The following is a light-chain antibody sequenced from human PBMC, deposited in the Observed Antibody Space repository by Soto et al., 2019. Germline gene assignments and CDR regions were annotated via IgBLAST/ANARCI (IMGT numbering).Light chain of an antibody. CDR3: ASHTSSNTRV. J-gene: IGLJ1*01. Sequence: QSVLTQPASVSGSPGQSIGIPCIGTSSDVGAYDYVSWYQQHPDRAPKLMVYEVHNRPSGVSNRFSGSKSVNTATLTISGLQPEDEADYYCASHTSSNTRVFGTGTKVTVL. CDR2: EVH. CDR1: SSDVGAYDY. V-gene: IGLV2-14*03.